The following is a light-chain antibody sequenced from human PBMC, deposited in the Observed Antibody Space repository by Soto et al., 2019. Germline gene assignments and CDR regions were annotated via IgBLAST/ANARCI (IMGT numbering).Light chain of an antibody. V-gene: IGKV1-39*01. CDR3: QQSLSTPPIT. Sequence: DIQITQSPSSLSASVGDRVTITCRAAQSISSYLNWYQQKPGKAPKLLIYGATTLQSGVPSRFSGSGSGTDFTLTISNLQPEDFATYFCQQSLSTPPITFGQGTRLDVK. CDR1: QSISSY. J-gene: IGKJ5*01. CDR2: GAT.